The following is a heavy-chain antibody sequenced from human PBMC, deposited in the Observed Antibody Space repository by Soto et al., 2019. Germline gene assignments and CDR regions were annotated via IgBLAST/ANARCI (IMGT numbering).Heavy chain of an antibody. CDR2: IHSGGST. D-gene: IGHD2-8*01. CDR1: GFTVSSNY. V-gene: IGHV3-53*01. Sequence: EVQLVESGGGLIQPGGSLRLSCAASGFTVSSNYMSWVRQAPGKGLEWVSVIHSGGSTYYADSVKGRFTISRDNSKNTLYLQMNSLRAEDTAVYYCAREGSNGYYYYYATDVWGQGTTVTVSS. J-gene: IGHJ6*02. CDR3: AREGSNGYYYYYATDV.